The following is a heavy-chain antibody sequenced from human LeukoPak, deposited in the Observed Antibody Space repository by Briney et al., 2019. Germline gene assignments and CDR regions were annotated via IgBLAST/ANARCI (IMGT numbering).Heavy chain of an antibody. CDR1: GGTFSSYT. CDR2: IIPILGIA. J-gene: IGHJ6*02. V-gene: IGHV1-69*02. D-gene: IGHD2-2*01. CDR3: AMLSTGYYYGMDV. Sequence: GASVKVSCKASGGTFSSYTISWVRQAPVQGLEWMGRIIPILGIANYAQKCQGRVTITADKSTSTAYMELSSLRSEDTAVYYCAMLSTGYYYGMDVWGQGTTVTVSS.